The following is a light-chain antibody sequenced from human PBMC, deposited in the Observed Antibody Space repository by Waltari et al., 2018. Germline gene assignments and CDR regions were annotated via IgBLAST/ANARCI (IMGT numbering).Light chain of an antibody. CDR1: QSLLYVSNNKNY. J-gene: IGKJ1*01. CDR2: WAS. V-gene: IGKV4-1*01. CDR3: QQYYSTPRT. Sequence: DIVMTQSPDYLAVSLGERATNSCRSSQSLLYVSNNKNYLAWYQQKPGQPPKLLISWASTRESGVPDRFSGSGSGTDFTLTISRLQAADVAVYYCQQYYSTPRTFGQGTRVESK.